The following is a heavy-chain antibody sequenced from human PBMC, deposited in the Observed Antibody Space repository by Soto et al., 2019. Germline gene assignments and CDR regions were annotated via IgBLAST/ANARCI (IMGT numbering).Heavy chain of an antibody. J-gene: IGHJ4*02. CDR1: GGSISRYY. D-gene: IGHD3-22*01. Sequence: SETLSLTCSVSGGSISRYYWSWIRQPPGKGLEWIGCIYYSGLTHYHPSLKSRVTMSVDTSKNEFSLNLRSVTSADTAVYYCARQWDSSDFYSRFDYWGQEILVTVSS. CDR2: IYYSGLT. CDR3: ARQWDSSDFYSRFDY. V-gene: IGHV4-59*01.